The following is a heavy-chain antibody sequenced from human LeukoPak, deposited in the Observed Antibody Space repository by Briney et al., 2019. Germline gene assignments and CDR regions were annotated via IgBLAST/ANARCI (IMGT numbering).Heavy chain of an antibody. V-gene: IGHV3-23*01. D-gene: IGHD3-10*01. Sequence: PGGSLRLSCAASGFTFSSYGMNWVRQAPGKGLEWVSGISGSGGSTYYADSVKGRFTISRDNSKNTLYLQMSSLRAEDTAVYYCAKSDSMMIRGAGFHYYYMDVWGKGTTVTISS. CDR3: AKSDSMMIRGAGFHYYYMDV. CDR1: GFTFSSYG. J-gene: IGHJ6*03. CDR2: ISGSGGST.